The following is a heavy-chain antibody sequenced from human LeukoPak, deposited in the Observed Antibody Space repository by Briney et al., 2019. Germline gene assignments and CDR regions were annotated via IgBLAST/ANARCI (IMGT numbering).Heavy chain of an antibody. J-gene: IGHJ4*02. V-gene: IGHV3-53*01. D-gene: IGHD5-18*01. CDR2: IYSGGST. Sequence: GGSLRLSCAASGFTVSSNYMSWVRQAPGKGLEWVSVIYSGGSTYYADSVKGRFTISRDNSKNTLYLQMNSLRAEDTAVYYCASLWQLGGYSYGYVYWGQGTLVTVSS. CDR3: ASLWQLGGYSYGYVY. CDR1: GFTVSSNY.